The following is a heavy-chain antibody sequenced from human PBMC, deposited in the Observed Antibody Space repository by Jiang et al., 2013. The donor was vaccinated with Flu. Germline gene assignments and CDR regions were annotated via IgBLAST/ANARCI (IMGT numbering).Heavy chain of an antibody. Sequence: GAEVKKPGESLKISCKGSGYSFSSYWIAWVRQMPGKGLEWMGIIYPGDSDTRYSPSFQGQVTISADQSISTADLQWSSLKASDTAIYYCARHRLEKDFSSGLSQRGMDVWGQGTTVTVTS. V-gene: IGHV5-51*01. CDR1: GYSFSSYW. J-gene: IGHJ6*02. D-gene: IGHD3-3*01. CDR3: ARHRLEKDFSSGLSQRGMDV. CDR2: IYPGDSDT.